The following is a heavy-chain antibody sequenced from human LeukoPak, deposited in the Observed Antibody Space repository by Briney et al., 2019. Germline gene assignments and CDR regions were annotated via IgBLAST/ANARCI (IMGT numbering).Heavy chain of an antibody. CDR3: ARSGSTAGYYDFWRPFDP. Sequence: ASVKVSCKASGYTFTGYYMHWVRQARGQGREGMGWINHNSGGTKYAQKFQGRVTMTRDTSISKAYMELSRLTSDDTAVYYYARSGSTAGYYDFWRPFDPWGQGTLVTVSS. J-gene: IGHJ5*02. CDR1: GYTFTGYY. CDR2: INHNSGGT. D-gene: IGHD3-3*01. V-gene: IGHV1-2*02.